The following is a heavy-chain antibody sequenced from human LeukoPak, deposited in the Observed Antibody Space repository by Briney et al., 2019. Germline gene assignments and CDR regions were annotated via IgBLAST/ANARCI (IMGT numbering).Heavy chain of an antibody. D-gene: IGHD3-10*01. CDR1: GYSFSTNW. CDR3: ARGESLVRGLIDY. V-gene: IGHV5-51*01. J-gene: IGHJ4*02. CDR2: IYPADSDT. Sequence: GESLKISCKGSGYSFSTNWIAWVRQMPGKGLEWMGIIYPADSDTRYSPSFQGQVTISADKSISTAYLQWSSLKASDTAMYYCARGESLVRGLIDYWGQGTLVTVSS.